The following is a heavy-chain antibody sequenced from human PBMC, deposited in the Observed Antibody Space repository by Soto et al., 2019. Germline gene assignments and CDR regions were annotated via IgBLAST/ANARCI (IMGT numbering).Heavy chain of an antibody. Sequence: ASVKVSCKASGGTFSSYAISWVRQAPGQGLEWMGGIIPIFGTANYAQKFQGRVTITADESTSTAYMELSSLRSEDTAVYYCARVLPTGDYDSSGYLDYWGQGTLVTVSS. CDR2: IIPIFGTA. J-gene: IGHJ4*02. D-gene: IGHD3-22*01. CDR1: GGTFSSYA. V-gene: IGHV1-69*13. CDR3: ARVLPTGDYDSSGYLDY.